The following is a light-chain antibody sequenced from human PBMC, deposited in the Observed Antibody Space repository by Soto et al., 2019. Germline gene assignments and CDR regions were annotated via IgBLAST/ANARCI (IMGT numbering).Light chain of an antibody. CDR1: SSNIGAAYD. CDR3: LSCDSSMSGWV. V-gene: IGLV1-40*01. J-gene: IGLJ3*02. CDR2: GNN. Sequence: QSVLTQPPSVSGAPGQKVTISCTRSSSNIGAAYDVHWYQHLPGTAPKLLIYGNNNRPSGVPDRFSGSKSGTSASLAITGLQAEDEADYYCLSCDSSMSGWVFGGGTTPTVL.